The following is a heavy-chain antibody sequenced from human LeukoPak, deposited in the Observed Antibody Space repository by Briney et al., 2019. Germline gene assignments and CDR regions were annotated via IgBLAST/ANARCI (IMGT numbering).Heavy chain of an antibody. V-gene: IGHV3-23*01. D-gene: IGHD4-17*01. CDR1: GFTFSSYA. CDR3: ARDTVRMNI. CDR2: ISGSGGST. J-gene: IGHJ3*02. Sequence: GGSLRLSCAASGFTFSSYAMSWVRQAPGKGLEWVSAISGSGGSTYYADSVKGRFTISRDNSKNTLYLQMDSLRGEDTAVYYCARDTVRMNIWGQGTMVTVSS.